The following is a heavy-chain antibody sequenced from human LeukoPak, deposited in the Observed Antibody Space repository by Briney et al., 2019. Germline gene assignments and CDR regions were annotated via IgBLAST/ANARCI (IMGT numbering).Heavy chain of an antibody. V-gene: IGHV4-39*01. CDR2: IYYSGST. J-gene: IGHJ4*02. Sequence: SETLSLTCTVSGGSISSSSYYWGWIRQPPGKGLEWIGSIYYSGSTYYNPSLKSRVTISVDTSKNQFSLKLSSVTAADAAVYYCARQTGSGLFSLPGGQGTLVTVSS. D-gene: IGHD3-10*01. CDR1: GGSISSSSYY. CDR3: ARQTGSGLFSLP.